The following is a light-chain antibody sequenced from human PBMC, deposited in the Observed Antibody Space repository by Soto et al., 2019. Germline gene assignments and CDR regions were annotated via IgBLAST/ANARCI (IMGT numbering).Light chain of an antibody. J-gene: IGKJ1*01. CDR2: DAS. V-gene: IGKV3-15*01. CDR1: QSVSSH. CDR3: QQYDNWPRT. Sequence: EIVLTHSPCTLSLSPGETVTVSCRASQSVSSHLAWYQQKRGQAPRLLIYDASTRATGIPARFSGSGSGTEFTLTISSLQSEDFAVYYCQQYDNWPRTFGQGTKVDIK.